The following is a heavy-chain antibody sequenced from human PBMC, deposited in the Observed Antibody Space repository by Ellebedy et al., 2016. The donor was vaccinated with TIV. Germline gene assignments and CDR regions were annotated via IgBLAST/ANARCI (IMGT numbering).Heavy chain of an antibody. CDR3: ATPDSYGRDAFEI. CDR2: FDPEDGKA. J-gene: IGHJ3*02. V-gene: IGHV1-24*01. Sequence: AASVKVSCKVYGHSLTESSMHWVRQAPGKGLEWMGSFDPEDGKAIYAQRFQGRVTMTEDTSTDTAYMELRGLRSEDTAVYSCATPDSYGRDAFEIWGQGTLVTVSA. CDR1: GHSLTESS. D-gene: IGHD5-18*01.